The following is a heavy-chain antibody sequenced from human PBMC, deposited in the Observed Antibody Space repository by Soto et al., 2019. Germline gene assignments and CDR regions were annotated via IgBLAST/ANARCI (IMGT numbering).Heavy chain of an antibody. CDR2: IWFDGSKK. D-gene: IGHD2-2*01. CDR1: GFTFRSYG. CDR3: ARDRLVPYGYGMDV. J-gene: IGHJ6*02. V-gene: IGHV3-33*01. Sequence: QMQLVESGGGVVQPGRSLRLSWAASGFTFRSYGIHWVRQAPGKGLEWVALIWFDGSKKYYVDSVKGRFAVPRDNSKNTLYLQMNSLRVEDTAVYYCARDRLVPYGYGMDVWGQGTTVTVSS.